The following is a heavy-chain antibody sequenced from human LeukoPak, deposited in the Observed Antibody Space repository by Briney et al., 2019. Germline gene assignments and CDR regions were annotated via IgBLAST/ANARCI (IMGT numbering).Heavy chain of an antibody. Sequence: GGSLRLSCAASGFTFSRNGMAWVRQAPGKGLEWVSSISVSGTYIYYSDSVKGRFTISRDNAKNSLYLEMNSLRSDDTAIYYCAKATGYLLWGQGTLVTVSS. J-gene: IGHJ4*02. CDR3: AKATGYLL. CDR2: ISVSGTYI. CDR1: GFTFSRNG. D-gene: IGHD1-14*01. V-gene: IGHV3-21*01.